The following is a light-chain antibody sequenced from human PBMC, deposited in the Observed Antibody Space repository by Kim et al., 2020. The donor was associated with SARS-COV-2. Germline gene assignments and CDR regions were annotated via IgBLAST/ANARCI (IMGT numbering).Light chain of an antibody. CDR3: QQSYSNPVT. CDR2: AAS. V-gene: IGKV1-39*01. Sequence: DIQMTQSPSSLSASVGDRVTITCRASQSISSYLNWYQQKPGKAPKLLIYAASSLQSGVPSRFSGSGSGTDFTLTISSMQPEDFATYYGQQSYSNPVTFGQGTNVDIK. CDR1: QSISSY. J-gene: IGKJ1*01.